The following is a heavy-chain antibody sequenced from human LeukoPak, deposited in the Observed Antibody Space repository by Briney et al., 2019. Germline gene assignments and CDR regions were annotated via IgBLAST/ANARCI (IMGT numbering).Heavy chain of an antibody. V-gene: IGHV3-30*02. CDR1: GFTFSSYG. Sequence: PGGSLRLSCAASGFTFSSYGMHWVRRPPGKGLEWVAFIRYDGSNKYYADSVKGRFTISRDNSKNTLYLQMNSLRAEDTAVYYCAKEQDTAMAIDYWGQGTLVTVSS. J-gene: IGHJ4*02. CDR2: IRYDGSNK. CDR3: AKEQDTAMAIDY. D-gene: IGHD5-18*01.